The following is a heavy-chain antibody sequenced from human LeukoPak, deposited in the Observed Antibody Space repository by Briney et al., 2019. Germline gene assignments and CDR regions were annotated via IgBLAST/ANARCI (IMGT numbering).Heavy chain of an antibody. J-gene: IGHJ2*01. Sequence: PGGSLRLSCAASGFTFSSYSMNWVRQAPGKGLEWVSCISSSSSTRYYADSVKGRFTISRDNGKNSLYLQMNSLRDEDTAVYYCARDPIGYGGNSGVSGANRKNWYFDLWGRGALVTVAS. CDR2: ISSSSSTR. CDR3: ARDPIGYGGNSGVSGANRKNWYFDL. V-gene: IGHV3-48*02. D-gene: IGHD4-23*01. CDR1: GFTFSSYS.